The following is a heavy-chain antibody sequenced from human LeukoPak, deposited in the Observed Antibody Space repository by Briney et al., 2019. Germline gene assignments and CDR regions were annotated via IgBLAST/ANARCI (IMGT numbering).Heavy chain of an antibody. D-gene: IGHD2-15*01. V-gene: IGHV1-69*06. CDR1: GGTFSSYA. CDR2: IIPIFGTA. Sequence: SVKVSCKASGGTFSSYAISWVRQAPGQGLEWMGGIIPIFGTANYAQKFQGGVTITADKSTSTAYMELSSLRSEDTAVYYCARGQGYCSGGSCYSEYYYYYMDVWGKGTTVTVSS. CDR3: ARGQGYCSGGSCYSEYYYYYMDV. J-gene: IGHJ6*03.